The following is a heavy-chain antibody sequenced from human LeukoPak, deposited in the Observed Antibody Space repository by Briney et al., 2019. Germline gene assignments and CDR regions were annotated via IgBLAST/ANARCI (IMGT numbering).Heavy chain of an antibody. V-gene: IGHV3-9*01. CDR1: GFTFDDYA. CDR3: AKDPSYYYGSGTLDV. J-gene: IGHJ6*04. Sequence: GGSLRLSCAASGFTFDDYAMHWVRQAPGKGLEWVSGICWNSGSIGYADSVKGVFTISRDNSKNSLYLQMDSLRAEDTALYYCAKDPSYYYGSGTLDVWGKGTTVTVSS. D-gene: IGHD3-10*01. CDR2: ICWNSGSI.